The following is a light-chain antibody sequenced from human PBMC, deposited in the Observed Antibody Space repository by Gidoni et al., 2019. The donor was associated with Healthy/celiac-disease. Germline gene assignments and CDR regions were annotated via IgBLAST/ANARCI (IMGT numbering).Light chain of an antibody. V-gene: IGKV3-20*01. CDR1: QSVSSSY. Sequence: EIVLTQSPGTLSLSPGERATLSCRASQSVSSSYLAWYQQEPGQAPRLLIYGASSRATGIPDRFSGSGSGTDFTLTISRLEPEDFAVYYCQQYGSSQYTFGQXTKLEIK. CDR3: QQYGSSQYT. J-gene: IGKJ2*01. CDR2: GAS.